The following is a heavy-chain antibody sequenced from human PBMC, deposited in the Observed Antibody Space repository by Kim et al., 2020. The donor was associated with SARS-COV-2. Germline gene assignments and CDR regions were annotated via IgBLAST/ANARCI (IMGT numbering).Heavy chain of an antibody. CDR1: GFTFSSYG. CDR3: AKSYTEQWLVIEAY. J-gene: IGHJ4*02. D-gene: IGHD6-19*01. Sequence: GGSLRLSCAASGFTFSSYGMHWVRQAPGKGLEWVAVISYDGSNKYYADSVKGRFTISRDNSKNTLYLQMNSLRAEDTAVYYCAKSYTEQWLVIEAYWGQGTLVTVSS. V-gene: IGHV3-30*18. CDR2: ISYDGSNK.